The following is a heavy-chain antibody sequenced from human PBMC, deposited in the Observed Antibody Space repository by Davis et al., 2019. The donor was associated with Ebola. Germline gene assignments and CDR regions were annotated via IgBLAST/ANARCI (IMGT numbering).Heavy chain of an antibody. CDR1: GFTFGDHS. V-gene: IGHV3-7*03. CDR3: AKDMGPRGSYFGYFDY. CDR2: IKDDGSET. Sequence: GESLKISCAASGFTFGDHSMTWVRQAPGKGLEWVANIKDDGSETDYVDSVKGRFTISRDNAKNSVYLQMNSLRAEDTAVYYCAKDMGPRGSYFGYFDYWGQGTLVTVSS. D-gene: IGHD1-26*01. J-gene: IGHJ4*02.